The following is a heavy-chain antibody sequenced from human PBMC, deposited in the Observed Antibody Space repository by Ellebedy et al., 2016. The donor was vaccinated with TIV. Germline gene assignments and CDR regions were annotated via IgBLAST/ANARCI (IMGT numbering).Heavy chain of an antibody. CDR3: AFGIKYYFDY. CDR1: GFTFSSYS. CDR2: ISSSSSTI. J-gene: IGHJ4*02. D-gene: IGHD3-10*01. V-gene: IGHV3-48*04. Sequence: GESLKISCAASGFTFSSYSMHWVRQAPGKGLEWVSYISSSSSTIYYADSVKGRFTISRDNAKNSLYLQMNSLRAEDTAVYYCAFGIKYYFDYWGQGTLVTVSS.